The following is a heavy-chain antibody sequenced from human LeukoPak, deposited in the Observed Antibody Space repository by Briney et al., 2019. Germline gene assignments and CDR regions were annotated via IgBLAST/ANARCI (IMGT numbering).Heavy chain of an antibody. D-gene: IGHD1-1*01. CDR1: GFTFSSYS. Sequence: GGSLRLSCAASGFTFSSYSMNWVRQAPGKGLEWVSSISSSSSYIYYADSVKGRFTISRDNAKNSLYLQMNSLRAEDTAVYYCARDADRYNWNDGIDYWGQGTLVTVSS. V-gene: IGHV3-21*01. CDR2: ISSSSSYI. CDR3: ARDADRYNWNDGIDY. J-gene: IGHJ4*02.